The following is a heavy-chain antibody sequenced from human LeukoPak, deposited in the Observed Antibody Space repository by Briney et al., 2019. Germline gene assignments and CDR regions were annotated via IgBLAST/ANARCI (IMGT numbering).Heavy chain of an antibody. CDR1: GGSISSYY. Sequence: SETLSLTCTVSGGSISSYYWSWIRQPAGKGLEWIGRIYTSGSTNYSPSLKSRVTISVDTSKNQFSLKLSSVTAADTAVYYCARDYAPGYSSSWYLDYWGQGTLVTVSS. CDR3: ARDYAPGYSSSWYLDY. CDR2: IYTSGST. J-gene: IGHJ4*02. V-gene: IGHV4-4*07. D-gene: IGHD6-13*01.